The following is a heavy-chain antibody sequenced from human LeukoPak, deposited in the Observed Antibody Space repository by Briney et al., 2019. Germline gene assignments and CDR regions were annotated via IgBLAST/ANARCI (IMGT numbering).Heavy chain of an antibody. CDR2: IYYSGST. CDR3: ARRVGENYFDY. D-gene: IGHD3-16*01. Sequence: SETLSLTCTVSGGSISSYYWSWIRQPPGKGLEWIGYIYYSGSTNYNPSLKSRVTISVDTSKNQFSLKLSSVTAADTAVYYCARRVGENYFDYWGQGTLVTVSS. J-gene: IGHJ4*02. V-gene: IGHV4-59*01. CDR1: GGSISSYY.